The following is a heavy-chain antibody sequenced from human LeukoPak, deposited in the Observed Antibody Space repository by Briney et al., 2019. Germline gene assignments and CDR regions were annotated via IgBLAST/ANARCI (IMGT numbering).Heavy chain of an antibody. CDR3: ARDPVEWELLLDC. V-gene: IGHV3-7*01. D-gene: IGHD1-26*01. CDR2: MNIDGSEK. Sequence: GGSLRLSCAASGFTFSNYWMGWVRQAPGKRPEWVANMNIDGSEKYYADSVKGRFTISRDNARNSVYLQMNSLRVEDTAVFYCARDPVEWELLLDCWGQGTLVTVSS. J-gene: IGHJ4*02. CDR1: GFTFSNYW.